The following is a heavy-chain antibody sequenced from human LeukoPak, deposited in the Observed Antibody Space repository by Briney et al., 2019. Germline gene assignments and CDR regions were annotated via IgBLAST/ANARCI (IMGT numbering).Heavy chain of an antibody. D-gene: IGHD1-26*01. CDR3: ARDWELSFDY. J-gene: IGHJ4*02. Sequence: PGGSLRLSCAASGFTFSSHSMSWVRQSPGKGLEWVSSISSSGSYIYYSDSVKGRFIISRDNAKNSMFLQMNSLRAEDTAVYYCARDWELSFDYWGQGTLVSVSS. V-gene: IGHV3-21*01. CDR2: ISSSGSYI. CDR1: GFTFSSHS.